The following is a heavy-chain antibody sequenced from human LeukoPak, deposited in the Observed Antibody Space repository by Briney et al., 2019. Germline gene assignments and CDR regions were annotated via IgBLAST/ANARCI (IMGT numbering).Heavy chain of an antibody. CDR1: EFIFSSYG. J-gene: IGHJ5*02. D-gene: IGHD5-18*01. Sequence: GGSLRLSCAASEFIFSSYGMHWVRQAPGKGLEWVAFIQYDGSNTNYADSVKGRFTISRDNSKNTLYLQMNSLRAEDTAVYYCARANVDTAFDPWGQGTLVTVSS. V-gene: IGHV3-30*02. CDR3: ARANVDTAFDP. CDR2: IQYDGSNT.